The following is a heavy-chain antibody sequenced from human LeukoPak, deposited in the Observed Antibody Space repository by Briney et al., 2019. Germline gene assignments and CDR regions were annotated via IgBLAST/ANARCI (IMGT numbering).Heavy chain of an antibody. CDR3: AKEEKVAWSSFDY. J-gene: IGHJ4*02. CDR1: GFSLSAYN. V-gene: IGHV3-48*01. Sequence: GGSLRLSCEGSGFSLSAYNMNWVRRAPGKGLESVSYISSSSATIFYADSVKGRFTISRDNAKSSLYLQMNSLRPEDTAVYYCAKEEKVAWSSFDYWGQGTLVTVSS. CDR2: ISSSSATI.